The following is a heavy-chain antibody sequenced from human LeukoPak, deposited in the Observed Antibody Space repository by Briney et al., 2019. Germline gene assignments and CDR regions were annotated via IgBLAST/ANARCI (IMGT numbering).Heavy chain of an antibody. D-gene: IGHD3-3*01. CDR3: ARDMYDFWSGYYLPDY. J-gene: IGHJ4*02. Sequence: PGRSLRLPCAASGFTFSSYAMHWVRQAPGKGLEWVAVISYDGSNKYYADSVKGRFTISRDNSKNTLYLQMNSLRAEDTAVYYCARDMYDFWSGYYLPDYWGQGTLVTVSS. V-gene: IGHV3-30-3*01. CDR1: GFTFSSYA. CDR2: ISYDGSNK.